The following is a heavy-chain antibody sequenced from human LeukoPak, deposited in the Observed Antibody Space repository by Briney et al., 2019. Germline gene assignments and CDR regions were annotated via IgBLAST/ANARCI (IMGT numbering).Heavy chain of an antibody. CDR3: TTIRNSGWYYDLHFDY. V-gene: IGHV3-23*01. CDR2: ISGSGVST. CDR1: GFTFSSYA. D-gene: IGHD6-19*01. J-gene: IGHJ4*02. Sequence: GGSLRLSCAASGFTFSSYAMSWVRQAPRERLEWVSAISGSGVSTYYADSVKSRFTISRDNSKNRLYLQMNTLRSEDAAVYSCTTIRNSGWYYDLHFDYWGQGTLVTVSS.